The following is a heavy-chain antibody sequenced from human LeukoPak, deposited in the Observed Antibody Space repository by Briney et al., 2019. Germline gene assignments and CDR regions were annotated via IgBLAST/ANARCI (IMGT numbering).Heavy chain of an antibody. CDR3: ARANSGSYSPPLVSAFDI. J-gene: IGHJ3*02. CDR2: ISSNGGST. D-gene: IGHD1-26*01. V-gene: IGHV3-64*01. Sequence: GGSLRLSCAASGFTFSSYAMHWVRQAPGKGLEYVSAISSNGGSTYYANSVKGRFTISRDNPKNTLYLQMGSLRAEDMAVYYCARANSGSYSPPLVSAFDIWGQGTMVTVSS. CDR1: GFTFSSYA.